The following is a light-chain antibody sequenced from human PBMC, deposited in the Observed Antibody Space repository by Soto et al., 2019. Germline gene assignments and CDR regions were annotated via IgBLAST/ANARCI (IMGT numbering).Light chain of an antibody. CDR3: CSYAGSSTLWV. V-gene: IGLV2-23*02. Sequence: QSALTQPASVSGSPGQSITISCTGTSSDVGSYNLVSWYQQHPGKAPKLMIYEVSKRPSGVSNRLAGSKSGNTASLTISRLQAEDEADYYCCSYAGSSTLWVFGGGTKLTVL. CDR1: SSDVGSYNL. CDR2: EVS. J-gene: IGLJ3*02.